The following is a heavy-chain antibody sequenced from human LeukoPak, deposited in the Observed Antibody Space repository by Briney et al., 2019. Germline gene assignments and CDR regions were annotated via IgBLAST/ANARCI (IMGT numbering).Heavy chain of an antibody. J-gene: IGHJ4*02. CDR2: IKSKTDGGTT. V-gene: IGHV3-15*01. D-gene: IGHD1-26*01. CDR3: TTDHDSGSYYYFDY. Sequence: GGSLRLSCAASGFTFSNAWMSRVRQAPGKGLEWVGRIKSKTDGGTTDYAAPVKGRFTISRDDSKNTLYLQMNSLKTEDTAVYYCTTDHDSGSYYYFDYWGQGTLVTVSS. CDR1: GFTFSNAW.